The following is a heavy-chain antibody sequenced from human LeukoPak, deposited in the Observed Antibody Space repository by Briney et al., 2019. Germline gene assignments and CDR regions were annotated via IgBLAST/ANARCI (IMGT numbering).Heavy chain of an antibody. V-gene: IGHV3-30*03. CDR1: GFTFSSYG. Sequence: GGSLRLSCAASGFTFSSYGMHWVRQAPGKGLEWVAVISYDGSNKYCADSVKGRFTISRDNSKNTLYLQMNSMRAEDTAVHYCARLIVVVVAARDWVGPWGQGTLVTVPS. D-gene: IGHD2-15*01. CDR2: ISYDGSNK. CDR3: ARLIVVVVAARDWVGP. J-gene: IGHJ5*02.